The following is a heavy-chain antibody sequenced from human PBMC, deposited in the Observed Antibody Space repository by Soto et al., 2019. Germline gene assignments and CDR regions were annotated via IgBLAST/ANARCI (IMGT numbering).Heavy chain of an antibody. CDR3: AKGTRIAVAGTDYFDY. D-gene: IGHD6-19*01. J-gene: IGHJ4*02. V-gene: IGHV3-30*18. CDR1: GFTFSSYG. Sequence: QVQLVESGGGVVQPGRSLRLSCAASGFTFSSYGMHWVRQAPGKGLEWVAVISYDGSNKYYADSVKGRFTISRDNSKNTLYLQMNCLRAEDTAVYYCAKGTRIAVAGTDYFDYWGQGTLVTVSS. CDR2: ISYDGSNK.